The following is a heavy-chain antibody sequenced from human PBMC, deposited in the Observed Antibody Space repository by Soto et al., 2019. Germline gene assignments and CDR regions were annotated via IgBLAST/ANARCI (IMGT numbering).Heavy chain of an antibody. CDR3: ARDYYDSSGRGIVDY. V-gene: IGHV4-30-4*01. D-gene: IGHD3-22*01. CDR1: GGSISSGDYY. CDR2: IYYSGST. J-gene: IGHJ4*02. Sequence: SVTLSLTCTVSGGSISSGDYYWSWIRQPPGKGLEWIGYIYYSGSTYYNPSLKSRVTITVDTSKNQFSLKLSSVTAADTAVYYCARDYYDSSGRGIVDYWGQGTLVTVSS.